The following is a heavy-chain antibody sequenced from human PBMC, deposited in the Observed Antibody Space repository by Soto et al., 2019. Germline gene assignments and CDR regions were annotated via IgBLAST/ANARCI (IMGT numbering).Heavy chain of an antibody. J-gene: IGHJ4*02. D-gene: IGHD4-17*01. V-gene: IGHV4-34*01. CDR2: ITHSGST. Sequence: SETLSLTYSVSGGSLSGYYQSWIRQPPGKDLEWIGEITHSGSTNYNPSLKSRVTISVDPSKNQFSLKLSSVTAADTAVYYCARGRVSTVTRFDYWGQGTLVTVSS. CDR1: GGSLSGYY. CDR3: ARGRVSTVTRFDY.